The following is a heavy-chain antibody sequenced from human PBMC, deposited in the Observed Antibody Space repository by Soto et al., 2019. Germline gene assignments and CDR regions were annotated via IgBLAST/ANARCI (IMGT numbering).Heavy chain of an antibody. J-gene: IGHJ4*02. Sequence: SGPTLVNPTQTLTLTCTFSGFSITGNGEGXGWIRQPPGKALEWLALIYWADDKRYSPSLRNRLTITLDNSKDQVILTMTDMGPADTATYYCAHGYVQLLATFHYFDSWGQGIQVTVSS. CDR2: IYWADDK. CDR1: GFSITGNGEG. V-gene: IGHV2-5*02. D-gene: IGHD2-2*01. CDR3: AHGYVQLLATFHYFDS.